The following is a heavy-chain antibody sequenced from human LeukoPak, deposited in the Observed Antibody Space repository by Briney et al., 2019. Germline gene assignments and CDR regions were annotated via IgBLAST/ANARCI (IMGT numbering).Heavy chain of an antibody. CDR2: INVGNGNT. J-gene: IGHJ4*02. CDR1: GYTFTSYA. CDR3: ARLTVTPYYFDY. Sequence: ASVKVPCKASGYTFTSYAIHWVRQAPGQSPEWMGWINVGNGNTKYSQKFQGRVTITRDTSASTAYMELSSLRSEDTAVYYCARLTVTPYYFDYWGQGTLVTVSS. D-gene: IGHD4-17*01. V-gene: IGHV1-3*01.